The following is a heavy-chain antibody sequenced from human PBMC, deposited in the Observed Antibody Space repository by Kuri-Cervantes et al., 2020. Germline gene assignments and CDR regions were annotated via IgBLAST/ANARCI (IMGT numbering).Heavy chain of an antibody. CDR1: GFTFSNYA. Sequence: GESLKTSCAASGFTFSNYAMAWVRQAPGKGLEWVSTIRGTGTSTYYADSVKGRFTISRDNSKNTLYLQMNSLRAEDTAVYYCARGHYYYGMDVWGQGTTVTVSS. V-gene: IGHV3-23*01. J-gene: IGHJ6*02. CDR3: ARGHYYYGMDV. CDR2: IRGTGTST.